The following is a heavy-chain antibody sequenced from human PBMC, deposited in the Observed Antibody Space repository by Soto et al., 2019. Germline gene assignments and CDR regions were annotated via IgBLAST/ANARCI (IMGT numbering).Heavy chain of an antibody. D-gene: IGHD2-21*02. Sequence: PGGTLCLTCAVSGGSFSSYYMSWVRQPPGKGLEWVGYIYFTGCTNYNPSVKSRVTISGDTAKNQFSLKLSSLTAADTAVYYCARARAFLILRDKQTYIDYRGQGLLLTVSS. CDR3: ARARAFLILRDKQTYIDY. V-gene: IGHV4-59*01. CDR1: GGSFSSYY. CDR2: IYFTGCT. J-gene: IGHJ4*02.